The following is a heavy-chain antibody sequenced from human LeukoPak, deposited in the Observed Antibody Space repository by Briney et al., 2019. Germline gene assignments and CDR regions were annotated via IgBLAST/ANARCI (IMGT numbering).Heavy chain of an antibody. J-gene: IGHJ4*02. D-gene: IGHD6-19*01. CDR1: GYTLTELS. CDR3: ATEVTAVAGPRELDY. CDR2: FDPEDDET. Sequence: ASVKVSCKVSGYTLTELSMHWVRQAPGKGLEWMGGFDPEDDETIYAQKFQGRVTMTEDTSTDTAYMELSSLRSEDTAVYYCATEVTAVAGPRELDYWGQGTLVTVSS. V-gene: IGHV1-24*01.